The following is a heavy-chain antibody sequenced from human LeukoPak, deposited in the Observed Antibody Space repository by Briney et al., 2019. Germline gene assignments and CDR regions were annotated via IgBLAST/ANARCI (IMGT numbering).Heavy chain of an antibody. CDR3: ARARLKLRFAPRYPYRDV. CDR1: GGSISNSIYS. J-gene: IGHJ6*03. D-gene: IGHD3-16*01. CDR2: IYFSGKI. Sequence: PSETLSLTCTVSGGSISNSIYSWGWIRQAPGKGLEWIGNIYFSGKIYYNPSLKSRVSISVDTSKDRISLKVTSVTAAGTAVFYGARARLKLRFAPRYPYRDVWGKGTPVTVS. V-gene: IGHV4-39*01.